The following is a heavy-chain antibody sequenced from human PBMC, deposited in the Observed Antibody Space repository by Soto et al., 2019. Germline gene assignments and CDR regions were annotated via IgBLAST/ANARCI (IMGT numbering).Heavy chain of an antibody. CDR2: IYYSGST. Sequence: SETLSLTCTVSGGSISSGGYYWSWIRQHPGKGLEWIGYIYYSGSTYYNPSLKSRVTISIDTSKNQFSLKLSSVTAADTAVYYCARASSYYDSGAYWFDPWGQGTLVTVSA. J-gene: IGHJ5*02. V-gene: IGHV4-31*03. D-gene: IGHD3-22*01. CDR1: GGSISSGGYY. CDR3: ARASSYYDSGAYWFDP.